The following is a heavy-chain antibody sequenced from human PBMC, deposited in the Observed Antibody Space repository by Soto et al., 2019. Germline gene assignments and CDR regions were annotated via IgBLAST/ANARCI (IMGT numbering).Heavy chain of an antibody. Sequence: SETLSLTCTVSGGSISSYYWSWIRQPPGKGLEWIGYIYYSGSTNYNPSLKSRVTISVDTSKNQFSLKLSSVTAADTAVYYCARVSVDYGDYDYYYYYMDVWGKGNTVTV. D-gene: IGHD4-17*01. V-gene: IGHV4-59*01. CDR2: IYYSGST. CDR3: ARVSVDYGDYDYYYYYMDV. CDR1: GGSISSYY. J-gene: IGHJ6*03.